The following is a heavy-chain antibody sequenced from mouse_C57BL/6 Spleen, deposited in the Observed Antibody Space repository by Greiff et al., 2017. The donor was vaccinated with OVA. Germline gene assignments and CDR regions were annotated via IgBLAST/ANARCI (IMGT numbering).Heavy chain of an antibody. J-gene: IGHJ4*01. CDR1: GFTFSSYG. Sequence: EVMLVESGGDLVKPGGSLKLSCAASGFTFSSYGMSWVRQTPDKRLEWVATISSGGSYTYYPDSVKGRFTISRDNAKNTLYLQMSSLKSEDTAMYYCARQGEKGSGAMDYWGQGTSVTVSS. D-gene: IGHD1-1*01. CDR3: ARQGEKGSGAMDY. V-gene: IGHV5-6*01. CDR2: ISSGGSYT.